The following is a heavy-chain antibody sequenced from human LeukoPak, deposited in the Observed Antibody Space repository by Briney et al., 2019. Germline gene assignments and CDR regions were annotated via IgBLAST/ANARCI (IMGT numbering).Heavy chain of an antibody. V-gene: IGHV4-61*01. CDR2: IYYSGST. Sequence: SETLSLTCTVSGGSVSGGSYYWSWIRQPPGKGLEWIGYIYYSGSTDYNPSLKSRVTISVDTSKNQFSLKLSSVTAADTAVYYCAARYNTLKYYFDYWGQGTLVTVSS. J-gene: IGHJ4*02. D-gene: IGHD5-24*01. CDR3: AARYNTLKYYFDY. CDR1: GGSVSGGSYY.